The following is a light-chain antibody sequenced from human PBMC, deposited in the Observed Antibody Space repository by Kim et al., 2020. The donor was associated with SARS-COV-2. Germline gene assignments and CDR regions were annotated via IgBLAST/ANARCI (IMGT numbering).Light chain of an antibody. V-gene: IGLV3-1*01. Sequence: SQGQTASFTDTGDKLGEKNDCWYQQKPGQSPVRVIYQDTRRPSGLPKRFSGYNSGNIATLTISGTQAMHEATYYCQAWDSSTVVFGGGTQLTVL. J-gene: IGLJ2*01. CDR3: QAWDSSTVV. CDR1: KLGEKN. CDR2: QDT.